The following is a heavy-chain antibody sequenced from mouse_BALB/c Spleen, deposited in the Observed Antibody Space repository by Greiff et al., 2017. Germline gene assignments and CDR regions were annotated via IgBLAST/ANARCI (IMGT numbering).Heavy chain of an antibody. CDR2: IYPGNVNT. D-gene: IGHD2-2*01. Sequence: QVHVKQSGPELVKPGASVRISCKASGYTFTSYYIHWVKQRPGQGLEWIGWIYPGNVNTKYNEKFKGKATLTADKSSSTAYMQLSSLTSEDSAVYFCARGRNGYDDFAYWGQGTLVTVSA. CDR3: ARGRNGYDDFAY. J-gene: IGHJ3*01. CDR1: GYTFTSYY. V-gene: IGHV1S56*01.